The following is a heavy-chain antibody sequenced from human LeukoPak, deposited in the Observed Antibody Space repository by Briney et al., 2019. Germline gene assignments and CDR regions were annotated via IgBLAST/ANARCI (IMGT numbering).Heavy chain of an antibody. CDR1: GDSLSSFY. D-gene: IGHD3-22*01. J-gene: IGHJ4*02. Sequence: SETLSLTCTVSGDSLSSFYWNWIRQPPGKGLEWIGYIYYTGSTSYNPSFKSRVTISVDTSKNQFSLKLSSVTAADTAVYYCAGPYDSSGYYFSYWGQGTLVTVSS. CDR2: IYYTGST. V-gene: IGHV4-59*08. CDR3: AGPYDSSGYYFSY.